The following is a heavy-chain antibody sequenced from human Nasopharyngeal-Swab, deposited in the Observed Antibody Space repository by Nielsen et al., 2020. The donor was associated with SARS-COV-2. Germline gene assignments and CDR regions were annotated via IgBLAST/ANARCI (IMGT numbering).Heavy chain of an antibody. Sequence: SETLSLTCTVSGGSISSSSYYWGWIRQPPGKGLEWIGSIYYSGSTNYNPSLKSRVTISVDMSKNQFSLKLSSVTAADTAVYYCARAHYDYVWGTYRDYWGQGTLVTVSS. CDR3: ARAHYDYVWGTYRDY. J-gene: IGHJ4*02. CDR2: IYYSGST. CDR1: GGSISSSSYY. D-gene: IGHD3-16*02. V-gene: IGHV4-39*07.